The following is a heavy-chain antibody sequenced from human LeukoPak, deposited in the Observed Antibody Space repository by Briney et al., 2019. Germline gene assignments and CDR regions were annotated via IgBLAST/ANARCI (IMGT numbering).Heavy chain of an antibody. CDR2: ISGSGGST. V-gene: IGHV3-23*01. Sequence: PGGSLRLSCVASGFTFSSYAMSWVRQAPGRGLEWVSAISGSGGSTYYADSVKGRFTISRDNSKNTLYLQMNSLRAEDTAVYYCAKEGNYYDSSGSLDYWGQGTLVTVSS. CDR1: GFTFSSYA. CDR3: AKEGNYYDSSGSLDY. J-gene: IGHJ4*02. D-gene: IGHD3-22*01.